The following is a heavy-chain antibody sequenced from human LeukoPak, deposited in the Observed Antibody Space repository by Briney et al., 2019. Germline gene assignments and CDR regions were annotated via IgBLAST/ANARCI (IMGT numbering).Heavy chain of an antibody. CDR3: AKSSGWYLGGLED. D-gene: IGHD6-19*01. J-gene: IGHJ4*02. V-gene: IGHV3-23*01. CDR1: GFTFSSYA. CDR2: ISGSGGST. Sequence: GGSLRLSCAASGFTFSSYAVSWVRQAPGKGLEWVSAISGSGGSTYYADSVKGRFTISRDNSKNTLYLQMNSLRAEDTAVYYCAKSSGWYLGGLEDWGQGTLVTVSS.